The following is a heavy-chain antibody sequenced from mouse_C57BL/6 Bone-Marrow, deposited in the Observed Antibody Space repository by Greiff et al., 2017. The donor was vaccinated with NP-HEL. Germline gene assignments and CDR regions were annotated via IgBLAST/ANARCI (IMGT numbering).Heavy chain of an antibody. Sequence: QVQLQQSGAELVKPGASVKMSCKASGYTFTTYPIEWMKQNHGKSLEWIGNFHPYNDDTKYNEKFKGKATLTVEKSSSTVYLGLSRLTSDDSAVYYCAIYYSNYRGFAYWGQGTLVTVSA. CDR1: GYTFTTYP. CDR2: FHPYNDDT. J-gene: IGHJ3*01. CDR3: AIYYSNYRGFAY. V-gene: IGHV1-47*01. D-gene: IGHD2-5*01.